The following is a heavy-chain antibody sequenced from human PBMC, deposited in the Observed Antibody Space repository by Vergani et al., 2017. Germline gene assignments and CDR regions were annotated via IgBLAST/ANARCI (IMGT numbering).Heavy chain of an antibody. D-gene: IGHD6-19*01. CDR2: IIPIFGTA. V-gene: IGHV1-69*06. CDR1: GGTFSSYA. J-gene: IGHJ6*02. Sequence: QVQLVQSGAEVKKPGSSVKVSCKASGGTFSSYAISWVRQAPGQGLEWMGGIIPIFGTANYAQKFQGRVTITADKSTSTAYMELSSLRSEDTAVYYCATDIAVAGTYYYYGMDVWGQGTTVTVAS. CDR3: ATDIAVAGTYYYYGMDV.